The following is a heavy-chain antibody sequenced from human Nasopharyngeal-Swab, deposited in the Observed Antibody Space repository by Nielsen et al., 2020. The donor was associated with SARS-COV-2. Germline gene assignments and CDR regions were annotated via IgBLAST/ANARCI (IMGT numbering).Heavy chain of an antibody. Sequence: RQAPGKGLEWIGEINHSESTNYNPSLKSRVTISVDTSKNQYSLKMTSVTAADTAVYYCARGNRRYSGEINRFDPWGQGTLVTVSS. CDR2: INHSEST. V-gene: IGHV4-34*01. CDR3: ARGNRRYSGEINRFDP. J-gene: IGHJ5*02. D-gene: IGHD5-12*01.